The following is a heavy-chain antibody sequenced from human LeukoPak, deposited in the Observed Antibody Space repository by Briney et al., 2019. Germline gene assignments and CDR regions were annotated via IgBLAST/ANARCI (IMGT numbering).Heavy chain of an antibody. V-gene: IGHV1-69*05. CDR1: GGALSSYA. CDR2: IIPIFGTA. D-gene: IGHD6-6*01. Sequence: SVKVSCKASGGALSSYAISWVRQAPGQGLEWMGGIIPIFGTANYAQKFQGRVTITTDESTSTAYMELSSLRSEDTAVYYCASSSSSGWYYYYYMDVWGKGTTVTVSS. J-gene: IGHJ6*03. CDR3: ASSSSSGWYYYYYMDV.